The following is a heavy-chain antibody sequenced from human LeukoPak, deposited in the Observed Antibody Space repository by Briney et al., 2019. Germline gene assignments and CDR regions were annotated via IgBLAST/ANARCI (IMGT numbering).Heavy chain of an antibody. Sequence: GGSLRLSCSASGFTFSRYAMHWVRQAPGKGLEYVSAISSNGGSTYYADSVKGRFTISRDNSRNTLHLQMSSLRVEDTAVYYCVKDSGSGSYFDYWGQGTLVTVPS. J-gene: IGHJ4*02. D-gene: IGHD3-10*01. CDR1: GFTFSRYA. CDR3: VKDSGSGSYFDY. CDR2: ISSNGGST. V-gene: IGHV3-64D*06.